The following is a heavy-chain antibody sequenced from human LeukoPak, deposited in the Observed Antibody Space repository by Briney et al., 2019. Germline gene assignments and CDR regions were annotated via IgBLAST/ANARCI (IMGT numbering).Heavy chain of an antibody. CDR1: GLILNDHA. J-gene: IGHJ4*02. D-gene: IGHD6-6*01. V-gene: IGHV3-9*01. Sequence: GRSLRLSCVGSGLILNDHAMHWVRQVPGKGLEWVSGIGWDSGRIGYADSVKGRFTISRDNAKNSLYLQMNSLRAEDTAVYYCARAGYSSSLDYWGQGTLVTVSS. CDR2: IGWDSGRI. CDR3: ARAGYSSSLDY.